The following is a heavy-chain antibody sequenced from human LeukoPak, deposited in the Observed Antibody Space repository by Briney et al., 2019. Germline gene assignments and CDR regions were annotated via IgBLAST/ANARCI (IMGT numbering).Heavy chain of an antibody. D-gene: IGHD4-11*01. CDR2: IFTSGST. J-gene: IGHJ4*02. Sequence: SETLSLTCTVSGASISSYYWSWIRQPAGKGLEWIGRIFTSGSTNYNPSLKSRVTMSGDTSKNQFSLKLSSVTAADTAVYYCARGPPAYTVTSYFDYWGQGTLVTVSS. CDR3: ARGPPAYTVTSYFDY. V-gene: IGHV4-4*07. CDR1: GASISSYY.